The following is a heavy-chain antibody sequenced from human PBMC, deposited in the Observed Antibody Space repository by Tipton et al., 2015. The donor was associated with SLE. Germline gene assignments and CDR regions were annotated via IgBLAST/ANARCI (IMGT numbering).Heavy chain of an antibody. D-gene: IGHD4-17*01. CDR1: SGSVSSGSYY. Sequence: LRLSCTVSSGSVSSGSYYWSWIRQPPGKGLEWIGYIYDSGSTYYNPSLKSRVIISVDTSKNLFSLKLSSVTVADTAVYYCARLDYVWQYFDSWGQGTLVTVSS. CDR2: IYDSGST. J-gene: IGHJ4*02. CDR3: ARLDYVWQYFDS. V-gene: IGHV4-30-2*05.